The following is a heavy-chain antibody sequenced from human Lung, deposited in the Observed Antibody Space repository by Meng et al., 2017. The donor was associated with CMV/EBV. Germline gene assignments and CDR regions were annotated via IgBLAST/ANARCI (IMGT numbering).Heavy chain of an antibody. CDR1: VGSISSSNYY. CDR2: IYHSGST. V-gene: IGHV4-39*01. Sequence: LQLQESGPGLVKPSETLSLTCTVAVGSISSSNYYWDWIRQPPGKGLEWIGAIYHSGSTSYNPSLQSRVTMFVDTSKNQFSLMSTSVTATDTAVYYCARRRGGSGRDCWGQGTLVTVSS. D-gene: IGHD3-10*01. CDR3: ARRRGGSGRDC. J-gene: IGHJ4*02.